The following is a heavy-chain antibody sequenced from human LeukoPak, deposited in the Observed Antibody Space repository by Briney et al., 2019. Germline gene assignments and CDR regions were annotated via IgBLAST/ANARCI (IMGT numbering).Heavy chain of an antibody. CDR3: ARGRSLVRGVRPTLDY. J-gene: IGHJ4*02. Sequence: GGSLRLSCAASGFTFSSYEMNWVRQAPGKGLEWVSYISSSGSTIYYADSVKGRFTISRDNAKNSLYLQMNSLRAEDTAVYYCARGRSLVRGVRPTLDYWGQGTLVTVSS. CDR2: ISSSGSTI. D-gene: IGHD3-10*01. CDR1: GFTFSSYE. V-gene: IGHV3-48*03.